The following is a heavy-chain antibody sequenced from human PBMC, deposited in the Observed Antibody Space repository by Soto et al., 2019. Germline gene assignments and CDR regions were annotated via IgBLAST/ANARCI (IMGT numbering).Heavy chain of an antibody. D-gene: IGHD3-9*01. J-gene: IGHJ4*02. CDR1: GFTFGAYV. CDR2: ISYDGNNK. CDR3: ARDFVFGKGFDWLLTSTISQSDYFDY. V-gene: IGHV3-30-3*01. Sequence: PGGSLRLSCAASGFTFGAYVMHWVRQAPGKGLEWVAHISYDGNNKYYADSVKGRFTISRDNFKNTLYLQMSSLRSDDTAVYYCARDFVFGKGFDWLLTSTISQSDYFDYWGQGTLVPVSS.